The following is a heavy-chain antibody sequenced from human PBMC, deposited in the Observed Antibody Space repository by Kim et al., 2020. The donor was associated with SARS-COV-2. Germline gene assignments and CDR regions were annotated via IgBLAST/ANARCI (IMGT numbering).Heavy chain of an antibody. CDR2: INSEGGDT. CDR1: GFTFSNYW. D-gene: IGHD6-19*01. J-gene: IGHJ5*02. CDR3: ARGSFQQGCDP. V-gene: IGHV3-74*01. Sequence: GGSLRLSCEASGFTFSNYWMSWVRQAPGKGLVWVSRINSEGGDTHYADSVKGRFTISRDNAENTLHLQLNSLGVEDTAIYYCARGSFQQGCDPWGQGTLVTVSS.